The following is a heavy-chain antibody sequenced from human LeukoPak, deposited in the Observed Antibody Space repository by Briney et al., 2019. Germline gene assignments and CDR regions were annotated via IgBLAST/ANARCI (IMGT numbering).Heavy chain of an antibody. J-gene: IGHJ4*02. CDR3: ARAKDGSGRGLYYFDY. D-gene: IGHD3-10*01. CDR1: GYTFTGYY. Sequence: GASVKVSCKASGYTFTGYYMHRVRQAPGQGLEWMGWINPNSGGTNYAQKFQGRVTMTRDTSISTAYMELSRLRSDDTAVYYCARAKDGSGRGLYYFDYWGQGTLVTVSS. CDR2: INPNSGGT. V-gene: IGHV1-2*02.